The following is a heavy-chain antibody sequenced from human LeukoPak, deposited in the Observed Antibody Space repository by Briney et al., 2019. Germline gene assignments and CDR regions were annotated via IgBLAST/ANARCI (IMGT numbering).Heavy chain of an antibody. CDR2: IDPYSGGT. J-gene: IGHJ5*02. V-gene: IGHV1-2*02. Sequence: GASVKVSCKTSGYTFSGYHIHWMRQAPGQGLEWIGWIDPYSGGTHFAEKFQGRVTLTRDTSITTLYMELTNLKSDDTSIYFCARDVVAVDSNWFDPWGQGTLVTVPS. CDR1: GYTFSGYH. CDR3: ARDVVAVDSNWFDP. D-gene: IGHD6-19*01.